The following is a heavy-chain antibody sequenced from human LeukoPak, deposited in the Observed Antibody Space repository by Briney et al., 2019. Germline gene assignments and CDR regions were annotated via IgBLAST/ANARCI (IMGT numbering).Heavy chain of an antibody. J-gene: IGHJ4*02. D-gene: IGHD1-1*01. CDR1: GFPFSSYS. Sequence: PGGSLRLSCAASGFPFSSYSMNWVRQAPGKGLEWVSYISASGSNIYYLDSVKGRFTVSRYNAMNSLFLQMDRPRAEDTAVYYCVRVKGTYFDFWGQGTLVTVSS. CDR2: ISASGSNI. V-gene: IGHV3-48*01. CDR3: VRVKGTYFDF.